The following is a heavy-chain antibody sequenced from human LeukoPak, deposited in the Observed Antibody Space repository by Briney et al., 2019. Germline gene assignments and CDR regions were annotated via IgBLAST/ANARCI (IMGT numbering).Heavy chain of an antibody. CDR1: GFTFSSYW. CDR2: INSDGSST. CDR3: VVLRYLDWLSPFDY. J-gene: IGHJ4*02. Sequence: GGSLRLSCAASGFTFSSYWMHWVRQAPGKGLVWVSRINSDGSSTSYADSVKGRFTISRDNAKNTLYLQMNSLRAEDTAVYYCVVLRYLDWLSPFDYWGQGTLVTVSS. D-gene: IGHD3-9*01. V-gene: IGHV3-74*01.